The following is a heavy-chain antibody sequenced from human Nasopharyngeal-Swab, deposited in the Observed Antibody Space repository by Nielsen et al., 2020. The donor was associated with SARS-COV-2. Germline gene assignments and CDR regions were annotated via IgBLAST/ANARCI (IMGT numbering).Heavy chain of an antibody. CDR2: ISFDGTRK. D-gene: IGHD6-6*01. Sequence: GGSLRLSCVVSRFTFSGYDMNWVRQAPGKGLEWVAGISFDGTRKFYVDSVKGRFTISRDNSRDTLYLQMDSLRAEDTALYYCAKITTSSLFDYWGQGAQVTVSS. J-gene: IGHJ4*02. V-gene: IGHV3-30*18. CDR3: AKITTSSLFDY. CDR1: RFTFSGYD.